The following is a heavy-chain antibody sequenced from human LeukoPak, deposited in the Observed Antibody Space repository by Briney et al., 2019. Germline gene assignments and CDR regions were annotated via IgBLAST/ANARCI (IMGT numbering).Heavy chain of an antibody. CDR1: GGSFSGYY. Sequence: SETLSLTCAVYGGSFSGYYWSWIRQPPGKGLEWIGEINHSGSTNYNPSLKSRVTISVDTSKNQFSLKLSSVTAADTAVYYCAGRYCSSTSCYGGWYFDLWGRGTLVTVSS. CDR2: INHSGST. J-gene: IGHJ2*01. D-gene: IGHD2-2*01. V-gene: IGHV4-34*01. CDR3: AGRYCSSTSCYGGWYFDL.